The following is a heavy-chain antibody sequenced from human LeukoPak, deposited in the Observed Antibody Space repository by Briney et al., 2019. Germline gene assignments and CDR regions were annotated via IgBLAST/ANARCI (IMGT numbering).Heavy chain of an antibody. V-gene: IGHV4-4*07. CDR2: IYTSGST. D-gene: IGHD2-2*01. Sequence: SETLSLTCTVSGGSISSYYWSWIRQPAGKGLEWIGRIYTSGSTNYNPSLKSRVTMSVDTSKNQFSLKLSSVTAADTAVYYCARAPTFSQLSDYFDYWGQGTLVTVSS. CDR3: ARAPTFSQLSDYFDY. CDR1: GGSISSYY. J-gene: IGHJ4*02.